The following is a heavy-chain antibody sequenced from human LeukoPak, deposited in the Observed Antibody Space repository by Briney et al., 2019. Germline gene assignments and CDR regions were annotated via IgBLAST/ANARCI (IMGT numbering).Heavy chain of an antibody. CDR3: ATEGGPGIAARLIPSLYYYYSIDV. V-gene: IGHV3-30*04. CDR2: ISYHGSNK. Sequence: GGSLRLSCAASGFTFSSYCMDWVRQAPGRWREWVAVISYHGSNKYYADSGKGRFTISRDNSKNTLYLKMNSLRAEDTAVYYCATEGGPGIAARLIPSLYYYYSIDVGGKGTTVTVSS. J-gene: IGHJ6*03. D-gene: IGHD6-6*01. CDR1: GFTFSSYC.